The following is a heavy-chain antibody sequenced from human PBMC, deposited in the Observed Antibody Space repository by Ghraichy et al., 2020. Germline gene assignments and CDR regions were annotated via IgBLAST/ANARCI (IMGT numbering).Heavy chain of an antibody. Sequence: GGSLRLSCVASGFTFSSFAMSWVRQAPGKGLELVSEITGDGGSTHYADAVKARFTISRDNSKNTLYLQMNGLRAEDTAMYYCAKELKPIFYYYYGLDVLGHGTTVTVSS. CDR2: ITGDGGST. CDR1: GFTFSSFA. J-gene: IGHJ6*02. CDR3: AKELKPIFYYYYGLDV. D-gene: IGHD3-16*01. V-gene: IGHV3-23*01.